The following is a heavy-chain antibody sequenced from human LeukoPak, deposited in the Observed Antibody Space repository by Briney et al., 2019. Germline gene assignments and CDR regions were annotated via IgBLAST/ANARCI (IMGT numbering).Heavy chain of an antibody. CDR3: ARGGYSGSYYGGYYYYYMDV. CDR1: GYTFTSYA. CDR2: IIPIFGTA. V-gene: IGHV1-69*13. J-gene: IGHJ6*03. D-gene: IGHD1-26*01. Sequence: SVKVSCKASGYTFTSYAISWVRQAPGQGLEWMGGIIPIFGTANYAQKFQGRVTITADESTSTAYMELSSLRSEDTAVYYCARGGYSGSYYGGYYYYYMDVWGKGTTVTVSS.